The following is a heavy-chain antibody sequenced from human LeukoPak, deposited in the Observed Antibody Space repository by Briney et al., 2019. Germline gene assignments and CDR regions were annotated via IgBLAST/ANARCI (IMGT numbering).Heavy chain of an antibody. CDR2: IIPIFGTA. D-gene: IGHD4/OR15-4a*01. CDR3: ARDVPYGGPIDY. V-gene: IGHV1-69*05. CDR1: GGTFSSYA. Sequence: EASVKVSCKASGGTFSSYAISWVRQAPGQGLEWMGRIIPIFGTANYAQKFQGRVTITTDESTSTAYIELSSLRSEDTAVYYCARDVPYGGPIDYWGQGTLVTVSS. J-gene: IGHJ4*02.